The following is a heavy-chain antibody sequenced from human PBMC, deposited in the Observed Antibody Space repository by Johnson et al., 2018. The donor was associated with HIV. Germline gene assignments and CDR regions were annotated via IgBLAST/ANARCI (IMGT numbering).Heavy chain of an antibody. CDR2: IWYDGSNK. J-gene: IGHJ3*02. V-gene: IGHV3-33*01. CDR1: GFTFSNYG. D-gene: IGHD2/OR15-2a*01. CDR3: AREGRFLGAFDI. Sequence: QVQLVESGGGVVQPGRSLRLSCAASGFTFSNYGMHWVRQAPGKGLEWVAVIWYDGSNKYYGDSVKGRFTISRDNSKNTVYLQMNSLRAEDTAVYYCAREGRFLGAFDIWGQGTMVTVSS.